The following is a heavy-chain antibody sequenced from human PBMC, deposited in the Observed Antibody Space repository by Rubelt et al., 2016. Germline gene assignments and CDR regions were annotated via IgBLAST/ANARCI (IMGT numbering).Heavy chain of an antibody. J-gene: IGHJ3*02. V-gene: IGHV4-31*03. D-gene: IGHD3-16*01. CDR1: GGSISSGGYY. CDR3: ARDITETGSFGAFDI. CDR2: ISYVGNT. Sequence: QVQLQESGPGLVKPSQTLSLTCTVSGGSISSGGYYWSWIRQHPGKGLEWIGSISYVGNTYYNPSLKGGVTRSVDTSKNQFSLKLSSVTDADTAVYYCARDITETGSFGAFDIWGQGTMVTVSS.